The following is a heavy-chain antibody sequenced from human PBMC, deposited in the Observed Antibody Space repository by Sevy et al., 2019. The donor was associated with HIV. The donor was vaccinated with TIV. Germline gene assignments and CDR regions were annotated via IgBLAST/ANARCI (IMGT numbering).Heavy chain of an antibody. CDR1: GFIFGDIY. J-gene: IGHJ2*01. D-gene: IGHD6-19*01. CDR2: IRNKAKSSTT. CDR3: AAVAADRGYFNI. V-gene: IGHV3-72*01. Sequence: GGSLRLSCAASGFIFGDIYMDWVRQAPGKGLKWIGRIRNKAKSSTTEYAASVKGRFTITRDDSKNSLYLQMNSLKTEDTARYYCAAVAADRGYFNIWGRGTLVTVSS.